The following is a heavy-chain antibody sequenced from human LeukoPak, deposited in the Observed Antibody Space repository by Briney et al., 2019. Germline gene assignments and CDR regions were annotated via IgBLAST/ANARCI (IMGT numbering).Heavy chain of an antibody. CDR2: LDSSGST. V-gene: IGHV4-4*07. Sequence: SEALSLTCKVSGGSISGYYWSWIRQPAGKGLEWIGRLDSSGSTNYNSSLKSRVTMSIDRSQFSLRLTSVTAADTAIYYCARGTSCGSKCFFDYWGQGILVTVSS. CDR1: GGSISGYY. J-gene: IGHJ4*02. CDR3: ARGTSCGSKCFFDY. D-gene: IGHD2-21*01.